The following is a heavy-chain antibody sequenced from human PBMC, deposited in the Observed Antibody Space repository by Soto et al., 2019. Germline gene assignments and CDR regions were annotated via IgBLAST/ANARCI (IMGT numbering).Heavy chain of an antibody. J-gene: IGHJ3*02. D-gene: IGHD6-19*01. CDR1: GFTFSSYA. V-gene: IGHV3-23*01. Sequence: EVQLLESGGGLVQPGGSLRLSCAASGFTFSSYAMSWVCQAPGKGLEWVSVISGSGYSTYYADSVKGRFTISRDNSKNTLYLQMNSLRAEDTAVYYCTASSDWYNAFDIWGQGTMVTVSS. CDR2: ISGSGYST. CDR3: TASSDWYNAFDI.